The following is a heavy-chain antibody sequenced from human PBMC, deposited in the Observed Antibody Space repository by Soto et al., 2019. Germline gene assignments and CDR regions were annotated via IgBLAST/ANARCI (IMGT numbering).Heavy chain of an antibody. CDR3: ARADRKDYYDSSGYYTPPHFDY. Sequence: TLSLTCTVSGGSISSGGYYWSWIRQHPGKGLEWIGYIYYSGSTYYNPSLKSRVTISVDTSKNQFSLKLSSVTAADTAVYYCARADRKDYYDSSGYYTPPHFDYWGQGTLVTVSS. V-gene: IGHV4-31*03. D-gene: IGHD3-22*01. J-gene: IGHJ4*02. CDR1: GGSISSGGYY. CDR2: IYYSGST.